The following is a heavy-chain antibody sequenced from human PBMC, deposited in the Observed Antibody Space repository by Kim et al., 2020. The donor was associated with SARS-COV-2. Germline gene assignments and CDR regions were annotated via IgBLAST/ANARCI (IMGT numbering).Heavy chain of an antibody. D-gene: IGHD3-9*01. Sequence: SVKGRFTISRDNSKNTLYLQTNSLRAEDTAVYYCARGRYYDILTGYPPAYWGQGTLVTVSS. V-gene: IGHV3-30*07. J-gene: IGHJ4*02. CDR3: ARGRYYDILTGYPPAY.